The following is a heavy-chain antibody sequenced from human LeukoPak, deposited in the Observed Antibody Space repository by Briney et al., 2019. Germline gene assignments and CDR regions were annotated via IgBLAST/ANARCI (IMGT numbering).Heavy chain of an antibody. Sequence: SVKVSCKASGGTFSSYAISWVRQAPGQGLEWMGGIIPIFGTANYAQKFQGRVTITADESTSTAYMELSSLRSEDTAVYYCARPLEDGRGGYYYYYGMDVWGQGTTVTVSS. CDR2: IIPIFGTA. CDR3: ARPLEDGRGGYYYYYGMDV. CDR1: GGTFSSYA. D-gene: IGHD5-24*01. J-gene: IGHJ6*02. V-gene: IGHV1-69*13.